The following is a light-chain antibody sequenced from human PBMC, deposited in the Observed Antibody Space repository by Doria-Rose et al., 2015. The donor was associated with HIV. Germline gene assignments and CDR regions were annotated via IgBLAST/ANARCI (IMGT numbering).Light chain of an antibody. CDR3: HQYGTSWT. V-gene: IGKV3-20*01. Sequence: TQSPGTLSLSPGERATLSRRASQSFSSTYLAWYQQKPVQAPSLLIYDGSTRATGIPDRFSASGSGTDFTLTINRLEPEDFALYYCHQYGTSWTFGQGTKVEI. CDR1: QSFSSTY. J-gene: IGKJ1*01. CDR2: DGS.